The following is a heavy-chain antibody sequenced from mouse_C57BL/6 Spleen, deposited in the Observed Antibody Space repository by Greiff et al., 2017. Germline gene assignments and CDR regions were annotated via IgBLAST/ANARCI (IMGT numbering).Heavy chain of an antibody. Sequence: DVKLQESGPGLVKPSQSLSLTCSVTGYSITSGYYWNWIRQFPGNKLEWMGYISYDGSNNYNPSLKNRISITRDTSKNQFFLKLNSVTTEDTATYYCARGGNSHFDVWGTGTTVTVSS. CDR1: GYSITSGYY. J-gene: IGHJ1*03. D-gene: IGHD2-1*01. V-gene: IGHV3-6*01. CDR2: ISYDGSN. CDR3: ARGGNSHFDV.